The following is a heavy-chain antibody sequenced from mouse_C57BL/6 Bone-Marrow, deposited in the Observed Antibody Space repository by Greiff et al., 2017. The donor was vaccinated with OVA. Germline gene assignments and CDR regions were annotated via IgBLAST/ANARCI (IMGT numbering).Heavy chain of an antibody. V-gene: IGHV5-17*01. CDR1: GFTFSDYG. CDR3: ARLTTVVADY. CDR2: ISSGSSTI. Sequence: EVKLMESGGGLVKPGGSLKLSCAASGFTFSDYGMHWVRQAPEKGLEWVAYISSGSSTIYSADTVKGRFTISRANAKNTLFLQMTSLRSEDTAMYYCARLTTVVADYWGQGTTLTVSS. J-gene: IGHJ2*01. D-gene: IGHD1-1*01.